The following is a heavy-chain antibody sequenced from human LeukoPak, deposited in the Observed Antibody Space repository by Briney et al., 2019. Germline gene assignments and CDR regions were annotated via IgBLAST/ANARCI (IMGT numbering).Heavy chain of an antibody. J-gene: IGHJ4*02. CDR1: GFTFSSYG. V-gene: IGHV3-30*03. CDR2: ISYDGSNK. Sequence: GGSLRLSCAASGFTFSSYGMHWVRQAPGKGLEWVAVISYDGSNKYYADSVKGRFTISRDNSKNTLYLQMNSLRAEDTAVYYCARDRGRVYYFDYWGQGTLVTVSS. D-gene: IGHD3-10*01. CDR3: ARDRGRVYYFDY.